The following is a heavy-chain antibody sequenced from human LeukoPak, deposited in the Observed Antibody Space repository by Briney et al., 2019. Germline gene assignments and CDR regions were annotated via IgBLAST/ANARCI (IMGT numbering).Heavy chain of an antibody. CDR1: GFTFSSYA. J-gene: IGHJ6*03. CDR2: ISGSGGST. CDR3: ARSGRRNYYYYMDV. D-gene: IGHD3-10*01. Sequence: GSLRLSCAASGFTFSSYAMSWVRQAPGKGLERVSGISGSGGSTYYADSVKGRFTISRDNSKNTLYLQMNSLRAEDTAVYYCARSGRRNYYYYMDVWGKGTTVTVSS. V-gene: IGHV3-23*01.